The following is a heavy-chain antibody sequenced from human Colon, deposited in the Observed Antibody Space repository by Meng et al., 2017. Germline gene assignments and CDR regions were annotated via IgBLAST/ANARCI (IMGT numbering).Heavy chain of an antibody. CDR1: GFTFSNYA. V-gene: IGHV3-23*01. CDR3: AKSDYYDSSACLDY. D-gene: IGHD3-22*01. CDR2: ISGSGHNF. J-gene: IGHJ4*02. Sequence: GESLKISCAASGFTFSNYAMTWVRQAPGKGLEWVSTISGSGHNFYYADSVKGRFTVSRDNSKNTLFLQMNRLRAEDTAVYYCAKSDYYDSSACLDYWGQGTLVTVSS.